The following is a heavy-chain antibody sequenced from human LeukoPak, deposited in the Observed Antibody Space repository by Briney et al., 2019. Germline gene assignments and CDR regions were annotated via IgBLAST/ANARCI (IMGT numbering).Heavy chain of an antibody. CDR3: ARRSGSFQGDYNFDF. J-gene: IGHJ4*02. CDR2: IYPGDSDT. V-gene: IGHV5-51*01. CDR1: GYSFSNYW. D-gene: IGHD1-26*01. Sequence: GESLKISCKGSGYSFSNYWIAWVRQIPGKGLEWMGIIYPGDSDTRYSPYFQGQVTISADRSISTASLQWSSLNASDTAMYYCARRSGSFQGDYNFDFWGQGTLVTVSS.